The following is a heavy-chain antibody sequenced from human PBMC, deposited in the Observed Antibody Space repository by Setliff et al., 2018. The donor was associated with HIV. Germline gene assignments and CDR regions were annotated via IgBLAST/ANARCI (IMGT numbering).Heavy chain of an antibody. Sequence: ESGPTLVNPTQTLTLTCTFSGFSPSTSGMRVSWIRQPPGKALEWLARIDWDDDKFYSTSLKTRLTISKDTSKNQVVLTMTNIDPVDTATYYCAREGYAFDIWGQGTMVTVSS. CDR3: AREGYAFDI. V-gene: IGHV2-70*04. CDR1: GFSPSTSGMR. CDR2: IDWDDDK. D-gene: IGHD1-1*01. J-gene: IGHJ3*02.